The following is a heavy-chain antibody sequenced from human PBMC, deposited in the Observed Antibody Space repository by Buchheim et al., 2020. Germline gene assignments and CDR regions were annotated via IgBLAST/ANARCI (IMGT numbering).Heavy chain of an antibody. CDR1: GGTFSDYY. Sequence: QVQLVQSGAEVKKPESSVRVSCKTSGGTFSDYYISWVRQAPGQGLEWMGGIIPNLGTTKYAQKFQGTVTFTADRSTRTAYMERGSLESEDTAVYYCASDVGTFVGARDYWGQGTL. J-gene: IGHJ4*02. D-gene: IGHD1-26*01. V-gene: IGHV1-69*06. CDR3: ASDVGTFVGARDY. CDR2: IIPNLGTT.